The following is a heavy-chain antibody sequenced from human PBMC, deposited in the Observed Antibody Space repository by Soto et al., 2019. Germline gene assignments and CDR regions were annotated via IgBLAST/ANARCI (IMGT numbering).Heavy chain of an antibody. Sequence: SETLSLTCTVSGGSISSYYWSWIRQPPGKGLEWIGYIYYSGSTNYNPSLKSRVTIPVDTSKNQFSLKLSSVTAADTAVYYCARRRVVVAADAFDIWGQGTMVTVSS. CDR3: ARRRVVVAADAFDI. CDR2: IYYSGST. V-gene: IGHV4-59*08. D-gene: IGHD2-15*01. CDR1: GGSISSYY. J-gene: IGHJ3*02.